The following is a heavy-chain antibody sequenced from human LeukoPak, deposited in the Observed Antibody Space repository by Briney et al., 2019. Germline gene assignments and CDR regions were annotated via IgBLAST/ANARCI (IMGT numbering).Heavy chain of an antibody. Sequence: GGSLRLSCAASEFAFSNYSMNWVRLAPGKGPEWVSSISSSSSYIYYADSVKGRFTISRDNARNSLYLQMNSLRAEDTAVYYCARDPPLAHYDILTGPDYWGQGTLVTVSS. D-gene: IGHD3-9*01. CDR1: EFAFSNYS. V-gene: IGHV3-21*01. J-gene: IGHJ4*02. CDR2: ISSSSSYI. CDR3: ARDPPLAHYDILTGPDY.